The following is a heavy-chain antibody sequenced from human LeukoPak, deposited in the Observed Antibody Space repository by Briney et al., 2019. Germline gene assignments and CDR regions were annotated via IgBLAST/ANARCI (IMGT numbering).Heavy chain of an antibody. CDR2: ISSSSSSI. CDR1: GFTFSSYS. CDR3: ARASGDIVETATMGSY. D-gene: IGHD5-18*01. Sequence: GSLRLSCAASGFTFSSYSMNRVRQAPGKGLEWVSSISSSSSSIYYADSVKGRFTISRDNAKNSLYLQMNSLRAEDTAVYYCARASGDIVETATMGSYWGQGTLVTVSS. V-gene: IGHV3-21*01. J-gene: IGHJ4*02.